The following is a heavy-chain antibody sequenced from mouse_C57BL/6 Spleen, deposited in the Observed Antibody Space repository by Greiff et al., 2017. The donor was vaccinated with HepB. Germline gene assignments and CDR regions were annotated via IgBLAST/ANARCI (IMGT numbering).Heavy chain of an antibody. Sequence: LVESGAELVKPGASVKISCKASGYAFSSYWMNWVKQRPGKGLEWIGQIYPGDGDTNYNGKFKGKATLTADKSSSTAYMQLSSLTSEDSAVYFCARGDGGWFAYWGQGTLVTVSA. V-gene: IGHV1-80*01. CDR3: ARGDGGWFAY. D-gene: IGHD3-3*01. CDR2: IYPGDGDT. CDR1: GYAFSSYW. J-gene: IGHJ3*01.